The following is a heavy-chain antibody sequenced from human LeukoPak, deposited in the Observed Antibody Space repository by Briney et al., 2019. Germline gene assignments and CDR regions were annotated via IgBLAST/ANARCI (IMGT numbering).Heavy chain of an antibody. J-gene: IGHJ6*03. V-gene: IGHV4-34*01. CDR2: INHSGSS. CDR3: ARAFYPGYYSYMAV. D-gene: IGHD3-3*02. CDR1: GGSFSGYY. Sequence: SETLSLTCAVYGGSFSGYYWSWIRQPPGKGLKWIGEINHSGSSNYNPSLKSRVTISVDTSKNQFSPKLSSVTAADTAVYYCARAFYPGYYSYMAVWGKGTTVTVSS.